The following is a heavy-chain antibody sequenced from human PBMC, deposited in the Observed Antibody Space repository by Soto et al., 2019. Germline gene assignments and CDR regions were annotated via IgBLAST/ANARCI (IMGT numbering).Heavy chain of an antibody. Sequence: QVQLVQPGAEVRKPGASVKVSCKASGDIFTNFDFNWVRQATGQGLEWIGWMRANSGDTSHDQKFKGRVRMTRDTSMSTAYMELSSLRAEDTAVYYCARYIYGQGFQAWGQGTLVFVSS. J-gene: IGHJ5*02. V-gene: IGHV1-8*01. CDR3: ARYIYGQGFQA. CDR2: MRANSGDT. D-gene: IGHD3-3*02. CDR1: GDIFTNFD.